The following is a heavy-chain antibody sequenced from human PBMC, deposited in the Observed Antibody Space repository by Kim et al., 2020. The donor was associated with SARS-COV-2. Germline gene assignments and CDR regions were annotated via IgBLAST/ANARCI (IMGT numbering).Heavy chain of an antibody. V-gene: IGHV3-48*02. CDR1: GFTFSSYS. J-gene: IGHJ4*02. D-gene: IGHD3-16*02. CDR3: ARGARDYIWGSYSYTQSPF. Sequence: GGSLRLSCAASGFTFSSYSMNWVRQAPGKGLEWVSYISSSSSTIYYAYSVKGRFTISRANAKNSLYLQMNSLRDEDTAVYYCARGARDYIWGSYSYTQSPFWGQGTLVTVS. CDR2: ISSSSSTI.